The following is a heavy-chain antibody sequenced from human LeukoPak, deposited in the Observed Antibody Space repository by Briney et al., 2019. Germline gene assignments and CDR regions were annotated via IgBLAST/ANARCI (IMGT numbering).Heavy chain of an antibody. J-gene: IGHJ5*02. Sequence: ASVKVSCKASGYTFTSYAMNWVRQAPGQGLEWMGWINTNTGNPTYAQGFTGRFVFSLDTSVSTAYLQISSLKAEDTAVYYCARAAKYLDYRIAAAGINYWFDPWGQGTLVTVSS. V-gene: IGHV7-4-1*02. CDR3: ARAAKYLDYRIAAAGINYWFDP. CDR2: INTNTGNP. D-gene: IGHD6-13*01. CDR1: GYTFTSYA.